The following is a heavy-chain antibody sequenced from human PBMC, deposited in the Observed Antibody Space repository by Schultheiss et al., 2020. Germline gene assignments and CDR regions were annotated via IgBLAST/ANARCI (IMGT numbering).Heavy chain of an antibody. Sequence: ASVKVSCKASGGTFSSYAISWVRQAPGQRLEWMGWMNPNSGNTGYAQKFQGRVTMTRDTSISTAYMELSRLRSDDTAVYYCARDMVRGVKIPDYWGQGTLVTVSS. CDR2: MNPNSGNT. D-gene: IGHD3-10*01. CDR3: ARDMVRGVKIPDY. CDR1: GGTFSSYA. V-gene: IGHV1-8*02. J-gene: IGHJ4*02.